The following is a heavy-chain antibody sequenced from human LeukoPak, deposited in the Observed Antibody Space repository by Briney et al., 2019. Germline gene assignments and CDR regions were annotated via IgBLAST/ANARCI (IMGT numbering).Heavy chain of an antibody. J-gene: IGHJ4*02. D-gene: IGHD1-26*01. Sequence: GRSLRLSCAASGFTFSSYGIHRVRPAPGKGLGWVAVISYDGNNKYYADSVKGRFTISRDNSKNTLYLQMNSLKAEDAAVYYCARVLSGSYDNYFDYWGQGTLVTVSS. CDR3: ARVLSGSYDNYFDY. V-gene: IGHV3-30*03. CDR2: ISYDGNNK. CDR1: GFTFSSYG.